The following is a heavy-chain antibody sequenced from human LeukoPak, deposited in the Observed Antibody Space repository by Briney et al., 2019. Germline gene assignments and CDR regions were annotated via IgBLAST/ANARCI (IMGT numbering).Heavy chain of an antibody. CDR1: GFTFDDYA. V-gene: IGHV3-43*02. CDR2: ISGEGGST. D-gene: IGHD5-12*01. CDR3: AQAAGVATSSPIDY. Sequence: PGGSLRLSCAASGFTFDDYAMHWVRQAPGKGLEWGSLISGEGGSTNYVESVKSRFTISRDNSKISLYLQMNSLRPEDTDLYYCAQAAGVATSSPIDYWGQGTLVTVSS. J-gene: IGHJ4*02.